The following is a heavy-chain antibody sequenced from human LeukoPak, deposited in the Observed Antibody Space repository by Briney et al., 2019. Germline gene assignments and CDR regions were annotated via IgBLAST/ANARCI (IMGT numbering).Heavy chain of an antibody. D-gene: IGHD2-15*01. CDR3: ARVHPYTIVVVAAEGRSWFDP. V-gene: IGHV4-31*03. Sequence: SETLSLTCTVSGGSISSGDHFWSWIRQHPGKGLEWIGYIYYSGTTYYNPSLKSRVTISVGTSKNHFSLKLTSVTAADTAVYFCARVHPYTIVVVAAEGRSWFDPWGQGTLVTVSS. J-gene: IGHJ5*02. CDR1: GGSISSGDHF. CDR2: IYYSGTT.